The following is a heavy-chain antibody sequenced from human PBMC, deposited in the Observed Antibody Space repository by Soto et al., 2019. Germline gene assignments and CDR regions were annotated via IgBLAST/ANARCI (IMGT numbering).Heavy chain of an antibody. Sequence: EVQLLESGGGLVQPGGSLRLSCAASGFTFSSYAMSWVRQAPGKGLEWVSAISGRGGSTYYADSVKGRFTISRDNSKNTLYLQMNSLRAEDTAVYYCAKRPLSGVTTPTAFDYWGQGTLVTVSS. J-gene: IGHJ4*02. CDR2: ISGRGGST. V-gene: IGHV3-23*01. D-gene: IGHD3-3*01. CDR3: AKRPLSGVTTPTAFDY. CDR1: GFTFSSYA.